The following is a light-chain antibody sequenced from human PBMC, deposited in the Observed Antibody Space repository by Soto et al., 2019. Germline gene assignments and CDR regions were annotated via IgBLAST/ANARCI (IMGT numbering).Light chain of an antibody. CDR2: AAS. Sequence: DIQMTQSPSSLSASVGDRVTITCRASQGISNYLAWYQQKPGKVSKLLIYAASTLQSGVPARFSGSGDGRDFTLTISSNQHEDVATYYCQKYNSAPRTVGQGTKVEI. J-gene: IGKJ1*01. CDR1: QGISNY. CDR3: QKYNSAPRT. V-gene: IGKV1-27*01.